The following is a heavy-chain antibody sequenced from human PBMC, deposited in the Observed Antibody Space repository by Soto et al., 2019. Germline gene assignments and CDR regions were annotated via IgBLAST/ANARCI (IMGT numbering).Heavy chain of an antibody. Sequence: QVQLVQSGAEVKKPGSSVKVSCKASGGTFSNYAITWVRQAPGQGLEWLGRIIPIFGTRDYAQKFQGRVTITADDSTTTAYMELSSLRSDDTAVYYWAKDGGREGDFGNWFDPWGQGTLVTVSS. D-gene: IGHD2-15*01. J-gene: IGHJ5*02. V-gene: IGHV1-69*15. CDR2: IIPIFGTR. CDR3: AKDGGREGDFGNWFDP. CDR1: GGTFSNYA.